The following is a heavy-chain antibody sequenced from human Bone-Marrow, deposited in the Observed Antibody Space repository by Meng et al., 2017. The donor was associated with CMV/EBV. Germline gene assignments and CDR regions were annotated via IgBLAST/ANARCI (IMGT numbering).Heavy chain of an antibody. CDR1: GFTFSSND. Sequence: GGSLRLSCAASGFTFSSNDMHWVRQTTGKGLEWVSAIGTAGDTYYPGSVKGRFTISRDNAKNTLYLQMNSLRAEDTAVYYCARAFTGTRNAFDIWGQGTMVTVSS. CDR2: IGTAGDT. D-gene: IGHD1-7*01. CDR3: ARAFTGTRNAFDI. V-gene: IGHV3-13*01. J-gene: IGHJ3*02.